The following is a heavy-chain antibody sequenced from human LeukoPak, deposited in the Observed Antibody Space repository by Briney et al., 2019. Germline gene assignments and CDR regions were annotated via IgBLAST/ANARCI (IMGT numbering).Heavy chain of an antibody. V-gene: IGHV4-34*01. D-gene: IGHD7-27*01. CDR2: INHSGST. CDR3: ASLGWSRNYYYYMDV. Sequence: SGTLSLTCAVYGGSFSGYYWSWIRQPPGKGLEWIGEINHSGSTNYNPSLKSRVTISVDTSKNQFSLKLSSVTAADTAVYYCASLGWSRNYYYYMDVWGKGTTVTISS. J-gene: IGHJ6*03. CDR1: GGSFSGYY.